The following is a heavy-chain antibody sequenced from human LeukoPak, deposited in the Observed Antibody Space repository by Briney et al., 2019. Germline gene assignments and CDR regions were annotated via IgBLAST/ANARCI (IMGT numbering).Heavy chain of an antibody. V-gene: IGHV3-21*01. J-gene: IGHJ4*02. CDR2: ISSSSDYI. CDR1: GFTFSTYS. CDR3: AREVFSGSN. Sequence: GGSLRLSCAASGFTFSTYSMNRVRQAPGKGLEWVSSISSSSDYIYYADSVKGRFTISRDNAKYSLYLQMNSLRAADTAVYYCAREVFSGSNWGQGTLVTVSS. D-gene: IGHD3-22*01.